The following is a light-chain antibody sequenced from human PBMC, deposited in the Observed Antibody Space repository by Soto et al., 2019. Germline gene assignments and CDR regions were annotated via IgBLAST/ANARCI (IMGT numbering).Light chain of an antibody. V-gene: IGLV2-11*01. CDR3: CSYAGSYTLWV. CDR2: DVS. Sequence: QSALTQPRSVSGSPGQSVTISCTGTSSDVGGYNYVSWYQQYPGKAPKLIIYDVSKRPSGVRDRFSGSKSGNTASLTISGLQAEDEADYYCCSYAGSYTLWVFGGGTKLTLL. J-gene: IGLJ3*02. CDR1: SSDVGGYNY.